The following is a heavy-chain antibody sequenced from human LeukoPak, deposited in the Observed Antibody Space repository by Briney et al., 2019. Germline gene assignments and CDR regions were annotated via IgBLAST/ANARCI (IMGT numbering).Heavy chain of an antibody. CDR1: GGSISSGSYY. CDR3: ARDTTFDYYQSTGYLDY. J-gene: IGHJ4*02. CDR2: IYTSGST. V-gene: IGHV4-61*02. D-gene: IGHD3-22*01. Sequence: PSETLSLTCTVSGGSISSGSYYWSWIRQPAGTGLEWIGRIYTSGSTNYNPSLKSRVTISVDTSKNQFSLKLTSVTAADTAVYFCARDTTFDYYQSTGYLDYWGQGTLVTVSS.